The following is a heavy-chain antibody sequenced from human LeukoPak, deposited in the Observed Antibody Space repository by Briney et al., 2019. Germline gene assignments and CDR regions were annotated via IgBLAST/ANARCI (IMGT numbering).Heavy chain of an antibody. Sequence: PGGSLRLSCAASGFTFSSYSMTWVRQAPGKGLEWVSSISSSSSYIYYADSVKGRFTISRDNAKNSLYLQMNSLRAEDTAVYYCARARTGSYFDYWGQGTLVTVSS. CDR1: GFTFSSYS. V-gene: IGHV3-21*04. J-gene: IGHJ4*02. CDR2: ISSSSSYI. CDR3: ARARTGSYFDY. D-gene: IGHD1-26*01.